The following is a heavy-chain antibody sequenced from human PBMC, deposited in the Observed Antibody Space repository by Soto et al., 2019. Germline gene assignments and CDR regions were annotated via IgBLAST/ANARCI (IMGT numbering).Heavy chain of an antibody. Sequence: SETLSLTCSVSGGSITSNHWWSWVRQAPGKGLEWIGEIFHRGTSHHNPSLESRVTLSVDKSKNQFSLMLTSVTAADTAVYYCASKYYPSTICYLFDNWGQGALVPVSS. V-gene: IGHV4-4*02. CDR3: ASKYYPSTICYLFDN. CDR2: IFHRGTS. D-gene: IGHD3-10*01. CDR1: GGSITSNHW. J-gene: IGHJ4*02.